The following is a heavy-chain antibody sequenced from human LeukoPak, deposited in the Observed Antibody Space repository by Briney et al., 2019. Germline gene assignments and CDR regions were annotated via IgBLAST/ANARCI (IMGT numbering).Heavy chain of an antibody. CDR1: GGSISSGSYY. CDR3: ASFPKQLAPYYFDY. CDR2: IYTSGST. D-gene: IGHD6-6*01. J-gene: IGHJ4*02. V-gene: IGHV4-61*02. Sequence: ASETLSLTCTVSGGSISSGSYYWSWIRQPAGKGLEWIGRIYTSGSTNYNPSLRSRVTMSVDTSKNQFSLKLSSVTAADTAVYYCASFPKQLAPYYFDYWGQGTLVTVSS.